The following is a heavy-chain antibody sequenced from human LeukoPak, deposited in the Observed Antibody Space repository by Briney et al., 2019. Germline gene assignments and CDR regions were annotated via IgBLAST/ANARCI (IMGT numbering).Heavy chain of an antibody. CDR3: AKDASVETPDAFDI. CDR1: GGSINSYY. V-gene: IGHV4-59*01. Sequence: SETLSLTCTVSGGSINSYYWSWIRQPPGKGLEWIGYIYYSGSTNYNPSLKSRVTISVDTSKNQFSLKLSSVTAADTAVYYCAKDASVETPDAFDIWGQGTMVTVSS. J-gene: IGHJ3*02. CDR2: IYYSGST.